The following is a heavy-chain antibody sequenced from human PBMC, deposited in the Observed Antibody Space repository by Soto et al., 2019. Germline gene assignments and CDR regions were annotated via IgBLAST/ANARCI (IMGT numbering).Heavy chain of an antibody. CDR1: GYTFTRYS. CDR3: ARDHAGSGWFRFDY. Sequence: QVQLVQSGAEVKKPGASVKVSCKTSGYTFTRYSISWVRQAPGQGLEWMGWISAYNGDTNYAQKLQGRVTMTTDTXXSTAYRELRSLRSDDTAMYYCARDHAGSGWFRFDYWGQGTLVTVSS. CDR2: ISAYNGDT. D-gene: IGHD6-19*01. J-gene: IGHJ4*02. V-gene: IGHV1-18*01.